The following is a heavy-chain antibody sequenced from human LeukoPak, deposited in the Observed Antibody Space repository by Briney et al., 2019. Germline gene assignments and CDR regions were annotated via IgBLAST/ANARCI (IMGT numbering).Heavy chain of an antibody. CDR2: IRTNGGST. J-gene: IGHJ6*02. Sequence: PGGSLRLSCAASGFTFSNYAMSWVRQAPGKGLEWVSSIRTNGGSTYYADSVKGRFTISRDNSRNRLYLQTNSLRAEDTAVYYCAKDIVVAGYYGMDVWGQGTTVTVSS. D-gene: IGHD2-21*01. CDR1: GFTFSNYA. CDR3: AKDIVVAGYYGMDV. V-gene: IGHV3-23*01.